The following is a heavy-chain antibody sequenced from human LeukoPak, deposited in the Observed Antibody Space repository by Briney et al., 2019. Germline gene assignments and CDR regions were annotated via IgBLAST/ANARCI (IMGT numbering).Heavy chain of an antibody. D-gene: IGHD1-26*01. CDR2: IYHSGST. V-gene: IGHV4-39*07. CDR1: GGSISSSTYY. Sequence: SETLSLTCTVSGGSISSSTYYWGWIRQPPGKGLEWIGEIYHSGSTNYNPSLKSRVTISVDKSKNQFSLKLSSVTAADTAVYYCASDSGSYNHDYWGQGTLVTVSS. J-gene: IGHJ4*02. CDR3: ASDSGSYNHDY.